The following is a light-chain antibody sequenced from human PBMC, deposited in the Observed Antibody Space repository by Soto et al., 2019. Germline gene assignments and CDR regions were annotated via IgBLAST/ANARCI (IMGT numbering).Light chain of an antibody. CDR2: EVT. CDR3: CSYSGTWV. Sequence: QSALTQPASVSGSPGQSITISCTGTSGDIGSYNRVSWYQQHPGKAPKLIIYEVTDRPSGVSNRFSGSKSGNTASLTISGLQAEDEADYYCCSYSGTWVFGGGTKVTVL. J-gene: IGLJ3*02. V-gene: IGLV2-23*02. CDR1: SGDIGSYNR.